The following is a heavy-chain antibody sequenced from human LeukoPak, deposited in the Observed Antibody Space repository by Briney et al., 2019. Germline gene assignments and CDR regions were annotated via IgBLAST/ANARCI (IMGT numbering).Heavy chain of an antibody. Sequence: GASVKVSCKASGYTFTSYYMHWVRQAPGQGLEWMGIINPSGGSTSYAQKFQGRVTMTRDMSTSTVYMELSSLRSEDTAVYYCATDVAIFGVVNLFDYWGQGTLVTVSS. CDR1: GYTFTSYY. J-gene: IGHJ4*02. V-gene: IGHV1-46*01. CDR3: ATDVAIFGVVNLFDY. D-gene: IGHD3-3*01. CDR2: INPSGGST.